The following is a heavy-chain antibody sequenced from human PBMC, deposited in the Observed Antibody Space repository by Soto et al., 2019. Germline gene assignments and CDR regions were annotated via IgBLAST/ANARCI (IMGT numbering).Heavy chain of an antibody. CDR3: ARDSGTNDAFDI. D-gene: IGHD2-8*01. V-gene: IGHV4-59*01. Sequence: SETLSLTCTVSGGSISSYYWSWIRQPPGKGLEWIGYIYYSGSTNYNPSLKSRVTISVDTSKNQFSLKLSSVTAADTAVYYCARDSGTNDAFDIWGQGTMVTVSS. CDR2: IYYSGST. CDR1: GGSISSYY. J-gene: IGHJ3*02.